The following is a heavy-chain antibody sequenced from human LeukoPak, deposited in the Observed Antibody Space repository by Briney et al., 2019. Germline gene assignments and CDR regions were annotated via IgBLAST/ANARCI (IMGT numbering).Heavy chain of an antibody. CDR1: GDSVSSSNYY. V-gene: IGHV4-39*01. CDR2: LYYDGRT. Sequence: SETLSLTCTVFGDSVSSSNYYWAWFRQPPGKGLDWIGSLYYDGRTYYSPSLESRVTVSVDTSKNQFALKLTSVTAADTAVYYCARGRYYDFWSGHTNFDYWGRGTLVTVSS. D-gene: IGHD3-3*01. J-gene: IGHJ4*02. CDR3: ARGRYYDFWSGHTNFDY.